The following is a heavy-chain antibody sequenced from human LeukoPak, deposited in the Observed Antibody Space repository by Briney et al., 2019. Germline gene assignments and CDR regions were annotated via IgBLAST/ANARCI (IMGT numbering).Heavy chain of an antibody. CDR2: ISYDGSNK. CDR3: ARDAVQEHYFDY. CDR1: GFTFSSYG. Sequence: GGSLRLSCAASGFTFSSYGMHWVRQAPGKGLEWVAVISYDGSNKYYADSVKGRFTISRDNSKNTLYLQMNSLRAEDTAVYYCARDAVQEHYFDYWGQGTLVTVSS. J-gene: IGHJ4*02. D-gene: IGHD1-26*01. V-gene: IGHV3-30*03.